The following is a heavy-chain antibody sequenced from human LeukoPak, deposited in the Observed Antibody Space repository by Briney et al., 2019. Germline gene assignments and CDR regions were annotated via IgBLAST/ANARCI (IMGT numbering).Heavy chain of an antibody. CDR1: GFTFSSYA. J-gene: IGHJ4*02. CDR3: TRGKGDQGWY. D-gene: IGHD2-15*01. V-gene: IGHV3-23*01. Sequence: GGSLRLSCVASGFTFSSYAMSWVRQAPGKGLEWVSAISGSGGSTYYADSVKGRFTISRDNSKNTLYLQMNSLKTEDTAVYYCTRGKGDQGWYWGQGTLVTVSS. CDR2: ISGSGGST.